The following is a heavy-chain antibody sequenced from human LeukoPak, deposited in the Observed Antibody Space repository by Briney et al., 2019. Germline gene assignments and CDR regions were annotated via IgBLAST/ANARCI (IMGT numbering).Heavy chain of an antibody. V-gene: IGHV1-69*05. J-gene: IGHJ4*02. CDR3: ASVPFGVVTFFDY. CDR2: IIPIFGTA. D-gene: IGHD3-3*01. Sequence: SVKVSCKASGATFTSYAISWVRQAPGQGLEWMGGIIPIFGTANYAQKFQGRVTITTDESTSTAYMELSSLTSEDTAVYYCASVPFGVVTFFDYWGQGTLVTVSS. CDR1: GATFTSYA.